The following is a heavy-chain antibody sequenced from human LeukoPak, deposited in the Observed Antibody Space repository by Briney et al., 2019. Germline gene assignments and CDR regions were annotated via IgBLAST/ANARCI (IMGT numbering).Heavy chain of an antibody. CDR1: GYTFTSYG. CDR2: IIPIFGTA. D-gene: IGHD6-19*01. V-gene: IGHV1-69*13. Sequence: SVKVSCKASGYTFTSYGISWVRQAPGQGLEWMGGIIPIFGTANYAQKFQGRVTITADESTSTAYMELSSLRSEDTAVYYCARERYSSGRYSGTNDYWGQGTLVTVSS. CDR3: ARERYSSGRYSGTNDY. J-gene: IGHJ4*02.